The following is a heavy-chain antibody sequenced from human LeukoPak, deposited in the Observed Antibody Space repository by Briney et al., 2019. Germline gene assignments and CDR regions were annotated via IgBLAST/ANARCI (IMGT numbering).Heavy chain of an antibody. Sequence: GGSLRLSCVASGLTFSSYSMNWARQAPGKGLEWVSYISSFSGTINYADSVKGRFTISRDNAKNSLYLQMNSLRAEDTAVYYCARDQGGVGYWGQGTLVTVSS. V-gene: IGHV3-48*01. D-gene: IGHD3-16*01. CDR3: ARDQGGVGY. CDR2: ISSFSGTI. J-gene: IGHJ4*02. CDR1: GLTFSSYS.